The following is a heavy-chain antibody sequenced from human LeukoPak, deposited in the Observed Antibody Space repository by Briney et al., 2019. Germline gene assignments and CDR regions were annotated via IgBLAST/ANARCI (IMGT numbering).Heavy chain of an antibody. CDR2: ITSDGSST. D-gene: IGHD1-26*01. CDR1: GFTFSITW. Sequence: GGSLRLSCAVSGFTFSITWMHWVRQPPGKGLVWVARITSDGSSTTYAESVKGRFTISRDNSKNTLYLQMNSLRAEDTAVYYCARRRYSGSSQHFDYWGQGTLVTVSS. CDR3: ARRRYSGSSQHFDY. J-gene: IGHJ4*02. V-gene: IGHV3-74*03.